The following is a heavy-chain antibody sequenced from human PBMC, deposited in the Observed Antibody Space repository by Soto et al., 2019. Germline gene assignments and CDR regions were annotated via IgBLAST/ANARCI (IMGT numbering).Heavy chain of an antibody. D-gene: IGHD1-1*01. CDR3: ATWHEREHAYDV. CDR2: LYDVDGS. CDR1: GLTVSGKKY. V-gene: IGHV3-53*01. J-gene: IGHJ3*01. Sequence: PGGSLRFSCAASGLTVSGKKYVAWVRQAPGKGLEWVSALYDVDGSFYADSVKGRFTTSSDSSKTTVYLQMNGLRPDDTAVYYCATWHEREHAYDVWGQGTTVTVSS.